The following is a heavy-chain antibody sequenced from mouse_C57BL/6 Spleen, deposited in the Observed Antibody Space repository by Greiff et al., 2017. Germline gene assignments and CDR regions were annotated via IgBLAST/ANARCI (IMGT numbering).Heavy chain of an antibody. CDR2: FYPGGGSI. D-gene: IGHD2-4*01. J-gene: IGHJ4*01. Sequence: VQLQQSGAELVKPGASVKLSCKASGYTFTEYTIHWVKQRSGQGLEWIGWFYPGGGSIKYTEKFKDKATLTADKSSSTVYMELSRLTSECSAVYVCARHEESCYDYGYAMDYWGKGTSVTVSS. CDR3: ARHEESCYDYGYAMDY. V-gene: IGHV1-62-2*01. CDR1: GYTFTEYT.